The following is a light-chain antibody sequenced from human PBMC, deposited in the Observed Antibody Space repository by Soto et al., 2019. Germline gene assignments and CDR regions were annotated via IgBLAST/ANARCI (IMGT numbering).Light chain of an antibody. CDR2: AAS. J-gene: IGKJ2*01. CDR3: QQSYSTPRT. CDR1: QSISSY. Sequence: DIQMTQSPSSLSASVGDRVTITCRTSQSISSYLNWYQQKPGKAPKLLIYAASSLQSGVPSRFNGSESGTDFTLTISXLQPEDFATYYCQQSYSTPRTFGQGTKVDIK. V-gene: IGKV1-39*01.